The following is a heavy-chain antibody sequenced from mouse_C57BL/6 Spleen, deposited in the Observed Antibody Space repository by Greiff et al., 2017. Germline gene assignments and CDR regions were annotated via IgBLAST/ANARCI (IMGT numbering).Heavy chain of an antibody. CDR1: GYAFTNYL. CDR3: ARPTVYYAMDY. D-gene: IGHD4-1*02. Sequence: VKLQESGAELVRPGTSVQVSCKASGYAFTNYLIEWVKQRPGQGLEWIGVINPGSGGTNYNEKFKGKATLTADKSSSTAYMQLSSLTSEDSAVYFCARPTVYYAMDYWGQGTSVTVSS. V-gene: IGHV1-54*01. CDR2: INPGSGGT. J-gene: IGHJ4*01.